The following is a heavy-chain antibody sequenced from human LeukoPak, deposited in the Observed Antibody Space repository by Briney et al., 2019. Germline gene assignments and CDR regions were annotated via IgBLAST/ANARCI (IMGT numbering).Heavy chain of an antibody. Sequence: SETLSLTCAVYGGSFSGYYWSWIRQPPGKGLEWIGEINHSGSTNYNPSLKSRATISVDTSKNQFSLKLSSVTAADTAVYYCAGAPQRRRTIYYDILTGLPLNYYYMDVWGKGTTVTVSS. CDR1: GGSFSGYY. D-gene: IGHD3-9*01. V-gene: IGHV4-34*01. CDR2: INHSGST. CDR3: AGAPQRRRTIYYDILTGLPLNYYYMDV. J-gene: IGHJ6*03.